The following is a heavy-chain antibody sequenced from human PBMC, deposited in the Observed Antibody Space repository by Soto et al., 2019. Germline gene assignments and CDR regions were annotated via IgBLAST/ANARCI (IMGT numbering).Heavy chain of an antibody. D-gene: IGHD3-3*01. Sequence: PGGSLRLSCAASGFTFSSYGMHWVRQAPGKGLEWVAVISYDGSNKYYADSVKGRFTISRDNSKNTLYLQMNSLRAEDTAVYYCAKCVIRFIYGMDVWGQGTTVTVSS. CDR2: ISYDGSNK. J-gene: IGHJ6*02. V-gene: IGHV3-30*18. CDR1: GFTFSSYG. CDR3: AKCVIRFIYGMDV.